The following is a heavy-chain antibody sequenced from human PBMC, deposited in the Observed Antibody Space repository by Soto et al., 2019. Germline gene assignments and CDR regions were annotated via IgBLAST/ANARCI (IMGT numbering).Heavy chain of an antibody. Sequence: QVQLQESGPGLVKPSQTLSLTCAVSGDSLSSGDYYWHWIRQSPGKDLEWIGTIYHTGSTYYNPSLKSRNAVLVVTSKNQFSLRLYAVTAADTAVYYCARLRGSNYNYFGCLDVWGQGTTVIVSS. CDR3: ARLRGSNYNYFGCLDV. V-gene: IGHV4-30-4*01. J-gene: IGHJ6*02. D-gene: IGHD3-10*01. CDR2: IYHTGST. CDR1: GDSLSSGDYY.